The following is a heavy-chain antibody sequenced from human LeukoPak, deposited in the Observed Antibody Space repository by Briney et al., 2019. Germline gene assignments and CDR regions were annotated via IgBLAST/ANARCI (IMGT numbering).Heavy chain of an antibody. CDR3: ARIAEDCSSTSCYYYYYYMDV. D-gene: IGHD2-2*01. CDR1: GGSISSGGYY. V-gene: IGHV4-30-2*01. Sequence: SETLPLTCTVSGGSISSGGYYWSWIRQPPGKGLEWIGYIYHSGSTYYNPSLKSRVTISVDRSKNQFSLKLSSVTAADTAVYYCARIAEDCSSTSCYYYYYYMDVWGKGTTVTVSS. CDR2: IYHSGST. J-gene: IGHJ6*03.